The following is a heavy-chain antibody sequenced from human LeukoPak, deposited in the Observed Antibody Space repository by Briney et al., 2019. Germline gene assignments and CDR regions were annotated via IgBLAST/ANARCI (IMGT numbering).Heavy chain of an antibody. CDR1: GYTFTSYS. J-gene: IGHJ4*02. D-gene: IGHD2-15*01. V-gene: IGHV1-18*01. CDR3: ARASYCSGGSCYSDY. CDR2: TSAYNGNT. Sequence: ASVKVSCKASGYTFTSYSISWVRQAPGQGLEWMGWTSAYNGNTIYAQKVKGRVTMTTDTSTRTAYIELRSLKSDDTAVYYCARASYCSGGSCYSDYWGQGTLVTVSS.